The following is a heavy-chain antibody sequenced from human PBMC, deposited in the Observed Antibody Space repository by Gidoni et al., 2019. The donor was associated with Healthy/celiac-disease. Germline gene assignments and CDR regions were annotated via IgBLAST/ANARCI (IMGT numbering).Heavy chain of an antibody. Sequence: EVQLLDSGGGMVQLGRSLRLSCAASGFIISSYAMGWVRQAPGKGLRWISAISGSGGSTYYADSVKGRFTISRDNSKNTLYLQMNSLRAEDTAVYYCAKDLGREYGDYGYWGQGTLVTVSS. CDR2: ISGSGGST. J-gene: IGHJ4*02. V-gene: IGHV3-23*01. CDR1: GFIISSYA. D-gene: IGHD4-17*01. CDR3: AKDLGREYGDYGY.